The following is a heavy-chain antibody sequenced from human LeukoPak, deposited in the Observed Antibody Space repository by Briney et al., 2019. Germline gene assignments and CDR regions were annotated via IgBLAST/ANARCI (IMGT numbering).Heavy chain of an antibody. CDR3: ARDSGAAAAKGIDY. J-gene: IGHJ4*02. V-gene: IGHV3-53*01. CDR2: IYSGGNT. CDR1: GFTVSSNY. D-gene: IGHD6-13*01. Sequence: GGSLRLSCTASGFTVSSNYMSWVRQAPGKGLEWVSVIYSGGNTYYADSVKGRFTISRDNSKNTLYLQMNSLRAEDMAVYCCARDSGAAAAKGIDYWGQGTLVTVSS.